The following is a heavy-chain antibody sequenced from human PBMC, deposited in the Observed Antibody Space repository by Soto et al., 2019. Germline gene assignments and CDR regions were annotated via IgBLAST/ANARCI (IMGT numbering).Heavy chain of an antibody. J-gene: IGHJ4*02. Sequence: SETLSLTCAVYGGSFSGYYWSWIRQPPGKGLEWIGEINHSGSTNYNPSLKSRVTISVDTSKNQFSLKLSSVTAADTAVYYCARANFGVVIIPVYGYYFDYWGQGTLVTVSS. V-gene: IGHV4-34*01. CDR3: ARANFGVVIIPVYGYYFDY. CDR1: GGSFSGYY. CDR2: INHSGST. D-gene: IGHD3-3*01.